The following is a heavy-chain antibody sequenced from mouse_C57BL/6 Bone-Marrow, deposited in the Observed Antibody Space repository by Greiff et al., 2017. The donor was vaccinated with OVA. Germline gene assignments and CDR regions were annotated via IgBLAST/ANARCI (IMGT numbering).Heavy chain of an antibody. CDR1: GFNIKDDY. D-gene: IGHD1-1*01. V-gene: IGHV14-4*01. CDR3: TTLPYYYGSSSYAMDY. J-gene: IGHJ4*01. Sequence: EVQLQQSGAELVRPGASVKLSCTASGFNIKDDYMHWVKQRPEQGLEWIGWIDPENGDTEYASKFQGQATITADTSSNTAYLQLSSLTSEDTAVYYCTTLPYYYGSSSYAMDYGGQGTSVTVSS. CDR2: IDPENGDT.